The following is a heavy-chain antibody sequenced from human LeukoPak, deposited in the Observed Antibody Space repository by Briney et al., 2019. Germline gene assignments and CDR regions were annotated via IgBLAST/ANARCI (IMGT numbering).Heavy chain of an antibody. V-gene: IGHV3-23*01. D-gene: IGHD3/OR15-3a*01. CDR3: AKDIGRGTGSLSFDY. Sequence: PGGSLRLSCAASGFTFSSYAMSWVRQAPGKGLEWVSAISGSGGSTYYADSVKGRFTISRDNSKNTLYLQMNSLRAEDTAVYYCAKDIGRGTGSLSFDYWGQGTLVTVSS. CDR2: ISGSGGST. J-gene: IGHJ4*02. CDR1: GFTFSSYA.